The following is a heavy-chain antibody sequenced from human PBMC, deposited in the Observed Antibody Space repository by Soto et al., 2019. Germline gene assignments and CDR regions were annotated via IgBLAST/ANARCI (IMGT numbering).Heavy chain of an antibody. Sequence: SETLSLTCTVSGGSISSSSYYWGWIRQPPGKGLEWIGSIYYSGSTYYNPSLKSRVTISVDTSKNQFSLKLSSVTAADTAVHYCARIEAANYYDSSGYYYLMGTAVLGYYYYGMDVWGQGTTVT. CDR2: IYYSGST. V-gene: IGHV4-39*01. CDR3: ARIEAANYYDSSGYYYLMGTAVLGYYYYGMDV. J-gene: IGHJ6*01. D-gene: IGHD3-22*01. CDR1: GGSISSSSYY.